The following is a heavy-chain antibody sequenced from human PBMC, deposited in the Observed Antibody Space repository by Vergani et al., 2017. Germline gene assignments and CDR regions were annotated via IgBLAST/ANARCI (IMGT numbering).Heavy chain of an antibody. D-gene: IGHD2-2*01. Sequence: QVQLVESGGGVVQPGRSLRLSCAASGFTFSSYGMHWVRQAPGKGLEWVAVISYDGSNKYYADSVKGRFTISRDNSKNTLYLQMNSLRAEDTAVYYCAKGGPLDIVVVPAAMGVDYWGQGTLVTVSS. CDR3: AKGGPLDIVVVPAAMGVDY. CDR2: ISYDGSNK. J-gene: IGHJ4*02. V-gene: IGHV3-30*18. CDR1: GFTFSSYG.